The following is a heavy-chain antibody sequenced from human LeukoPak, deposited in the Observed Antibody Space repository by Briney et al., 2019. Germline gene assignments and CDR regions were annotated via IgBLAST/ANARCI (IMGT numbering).Heavy chain of an antibody. Sequence: SETLSLTCTVSGGSIRSYYWSWIRQPPGKGLEWIGEINHSGSTDYNPSLKSRVTISVDTSKNQFSLKLSSVTAADTAVYYCARHYYDSSGYYYFTDYWGQGTLVTVSS. CDR1: GGSIRSYY. CDR2: INHSGST. D-gene: IGHD3-22*01. CDR3: ARHYYDSSGYYYFTDY. J-gene: IGHJ4*02. V-gene: IGHV4-34*01.